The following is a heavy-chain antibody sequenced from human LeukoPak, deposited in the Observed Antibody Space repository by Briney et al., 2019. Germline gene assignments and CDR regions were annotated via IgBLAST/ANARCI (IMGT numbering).Heavy chain of an antibody. CDR2: IYSAAGGNST. V-gene: IGHV3-66*01. Sequence: PGGSLRLSCAASGFSVSRNYMSWVRQAPGKGLEWVSVIYSAAGGNSTYYADSVKGRFTISRENAKNSLNLQMNSLRVGDTAVYYCARAKMPGIQTAGRVNYFDSWGQGTLVTVSA. CDR3: ARAKMPGIQTAGRVNYFDS. D-gene: IGHD6-13*01. CDR1: GFSVSRNY. J-gene: IGHJ4*02.